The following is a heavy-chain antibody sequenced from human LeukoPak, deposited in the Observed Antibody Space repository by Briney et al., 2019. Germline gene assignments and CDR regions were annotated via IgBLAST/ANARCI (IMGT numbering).Heavy chain of an antibody. CDR1: GGSFSGYY. J-gene: IGHJ6*02. CDR2: INHSGST. V-gene: IGHV4-34*01. CDR3: ARVRPRWNYYYGMDV. D-gene: IGHD4-23*01. Sequence: SETLSLTCAVYGGSFSGYYWSWIRQPPGKGLEWIGEINHSGSTNYNPSLKSRVTISVDTSKNQFSLKLSSVTAADTAVYYCARVRPRWNYYYGMDVWGQGTTVTVFS.